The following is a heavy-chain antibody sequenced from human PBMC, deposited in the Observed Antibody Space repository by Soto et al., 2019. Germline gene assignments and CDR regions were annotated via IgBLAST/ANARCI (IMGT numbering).Heavy chain of an antibody. CDR3: AKEGYYGSGSSSFDY. CDR1: GFTFSSYA. CDR2: ISGSGGST. Sequence: EVQLLESGGGLVQPGGSLRLSCAASGFTFSSYAMSWVRQAPGKGLEWVSDISGSGGSTYYADSVKGRFTISRDNSKNTVYLQMNSLRAEDTAVHYCAKEGYYGSGSSSFDYWGQGTLVTVSS. V-gene: IGHV3-23*01. D-gene: IGHD3-10*01. J-gene: IGHJ4*02.